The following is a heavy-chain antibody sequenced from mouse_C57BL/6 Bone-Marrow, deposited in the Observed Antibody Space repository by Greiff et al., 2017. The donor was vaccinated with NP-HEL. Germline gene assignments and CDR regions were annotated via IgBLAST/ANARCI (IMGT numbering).Heavy chain of an antibody. V-gene: IGHV5-17*01. CDR2: ISSGSSTI. Sequence: EVKLMESGGGLVKPGGSLKLSCAASGFTFSDYGMHWVRQAPEKGLEWVAYISSGSSTIYYADTVKGRFTISRDNAKNTLFLQMTSLRSEDTAMYYCAREGWAYWGQVALVTVSA. CDR1: GFTFSDYG. J-gene: IGHJ3*01. CDR3: AREGWAY. D-gene: IGHD2-3*01.